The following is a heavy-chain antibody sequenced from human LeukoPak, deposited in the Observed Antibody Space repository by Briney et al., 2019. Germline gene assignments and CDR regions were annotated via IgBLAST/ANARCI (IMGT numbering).Heavy chain of an antibody. V-gene: IGHV3-33*06. CDR1: GFTFSSYG. D-gene: IGHD3-16*02. Sequence: PGRSLRLSCAASGFTFSSYGMHWVRQAPGKGLEWVAVIWYDGSNKYYADSVKGRFTISRDNSKNTLYLQMNSLRAEDTAVYYCAKDQRITFGGVIVIPGSSDYWGQGTLVTVSS. J-gene: IGHJ4*02. CDR2: IWYDGSNK. CDR3: AKDQRITFGGVIVIPGSSDY.